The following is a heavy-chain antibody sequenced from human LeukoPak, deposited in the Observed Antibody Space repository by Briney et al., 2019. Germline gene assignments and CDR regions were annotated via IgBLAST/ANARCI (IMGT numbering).Heavy chain of an antibody. Sequence: SETLSLTCAVYGGSFSGYYWSWIRQSPGKGLEWIGEINHSGSTNYSPSLKSRVTISVDTSKNQFSLKLSSVTAADTAVYYCERGDGRQQLVLVYWGQGTLVTVSS. V-gene: IGHV4-34*01. CDR1: GGSFSGYY. CDR2: INHSGST. D-gene: IGHD6-13*01. CDR3: ERGDGRQQLVLVY. J-gene: IGHJ4*02.